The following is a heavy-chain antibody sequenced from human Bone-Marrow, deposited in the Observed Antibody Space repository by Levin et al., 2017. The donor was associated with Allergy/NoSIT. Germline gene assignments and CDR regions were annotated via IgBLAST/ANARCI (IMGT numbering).Heavy chain of an antibody. CDR1: DYSITGGYF. D-gene: IGHD5-18*01. CDR3: ARENTGFVMDV. J-gene: IGHJ6*02. CDR2: VYHSGNT. V-gene: IGHV4-38-2*02. Sequence: SETLSLTCIVSDYSITGGYFWGWIRQPPGKGLEWIGSVYHSGNTYYNPSLQSRVTISVDTSKNQLSLKVSSVTVADTALYFCARENTGFVMDVWGQGTTVTVS.